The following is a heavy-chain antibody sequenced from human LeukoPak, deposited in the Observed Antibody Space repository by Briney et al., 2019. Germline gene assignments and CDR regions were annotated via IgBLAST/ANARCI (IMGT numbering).Heavy chain of an antibody. CDR2: IYYSGST. Sequence: SETLSLTCTVSGGSISSYYWSWIRQPPGKGLEWIGYIYYSGSTNYNPSLKSRVTISVDTSKNQFSLNLSSVTAADTAVYYCARVITVRGVIFDYWGQGTLVTVSS. CDR3: ARVITVRGVIFDY. CDR1: GGSISSYY. V-gene: IGHV4-59*01. D-gene: IGHD3-16*01. J-gene: IGHJ4*02.